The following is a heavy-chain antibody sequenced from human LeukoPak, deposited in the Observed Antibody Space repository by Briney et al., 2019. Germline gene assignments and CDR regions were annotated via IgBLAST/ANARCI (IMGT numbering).Heavy chain of an antibody. D-gene: IGHD3-10*01. J-gene: IGHJ4*02. CDR2: IEPDGSEK. V-gene: IGHV3-7*01. CDR3: ARERMYSGSGSTYPYYDY. CDR1: GFTFSSYW. Sequence: PGGSLRLSCAASGFTFSSYWMSWVRQSPGKGLEWVANIEPDGSEKYFMDSVKGRFTISRDNAKNALYLEMNSLRAEGTAEYFCARERMYSGSGSTYPYYDYWGQGTLVTVSS.